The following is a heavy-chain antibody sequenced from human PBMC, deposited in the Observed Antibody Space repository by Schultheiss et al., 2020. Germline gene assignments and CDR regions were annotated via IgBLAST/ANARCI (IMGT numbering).Heavy chain of an antibody. CDR3: ARLPSRWEPTNLDH. CDR1: GGSISSYY. J-gene: IGHJ4*02. Sequence: SETLSLTCTVSGGSISSYYWSWIRQPPGKGLEWIGSTYYSGSTYYNPSLKSRVTISVDTSKNQFSLKLSSVTAADTAVYYCARLPSRWEPTNLDHWGQGTLVTVSS. CDR2: TYYSGST. V-gene: IGHV4-59*05. D-gene: IGHD1-14*01.